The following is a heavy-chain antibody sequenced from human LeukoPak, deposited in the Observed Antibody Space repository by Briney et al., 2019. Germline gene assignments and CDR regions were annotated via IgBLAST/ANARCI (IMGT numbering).Heavy chain of an antibody. V-gene: IGHV1-24*01. Sequence: ASVKVSCKVSGYTLTELSMHWVRQAPGKGLEWMGGFDPEDGETIYAQKSQGRVTMTEDTSTDTAYMELSSLRSEDTAVYYCATCDSSGLVCHYWGQGTLVTVSS. CDR1: GYTLTELS. CDR2: FDPEDGET. D-gene: IGHD3-22*01. CDR3: ATCDSSGLVCHY. J-gene: IGHJ4*02.